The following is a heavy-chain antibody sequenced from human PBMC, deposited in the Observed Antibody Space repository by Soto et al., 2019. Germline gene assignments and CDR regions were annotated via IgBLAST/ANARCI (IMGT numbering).Heavy chain of an antibody. V-gene: IGHV3-21*01. CDR1: GFTFSSYS. D-gene: IGHD1-7*01. Sequence: PGGSLRLSCAASGFTFSSYSMNWVRQAPGKGLEWVSSISSSSSYIYYADSVKGRFTISRDNAKNSLYLQMNSLRAEDTAVYYCARDLGTLVASGYWGQGTLVTVSS. CDR2: ISSSSSYI. J-gene: IGHJ4*02. CDR3: ARDLGTLVASGY.